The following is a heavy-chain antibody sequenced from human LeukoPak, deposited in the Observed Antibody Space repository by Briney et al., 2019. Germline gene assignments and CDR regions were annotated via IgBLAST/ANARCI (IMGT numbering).Heavy chain of an antibody. J-gene: IGHJ4*02. V-gene: IGHV4-31*03. CDR3: ARENDYGGNRGDY. Sequence: PSQTLSLTCTVSGGSISIGGYYWSWIRQHPGKGLEWIGYIYYSGSTYYNPSLKSRVTISVDTSKNQFSLKLSSVTAADTAVYYCARENDYGGNRGDYWGQGTLVTVSS. D-gene: IGHD4-23*01. CDR2: IYYSGST. CDR1: GGSISIGGYY.